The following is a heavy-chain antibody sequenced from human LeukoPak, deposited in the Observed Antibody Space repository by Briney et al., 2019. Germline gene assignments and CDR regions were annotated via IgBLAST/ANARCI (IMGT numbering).Heavy chain of an antibody. V-gene: IGHV3-74*01. CDR2: IDSDGSST. Sequence: GGSLRLSCPASGFTFSSYWIHWVRQAPGKGLLWVSRIDSDGSSTGYADSVKGRFTISRDNAKNTLYLQMNSLRAEDTAVYYCARDGSANAFDIWGQGTVVTVSS. CDR1: GFTFSSYW. J-gene: IGHJ3*02. CDR3: ARDGSANAFDI. D-gene: IGHD6-25*01.